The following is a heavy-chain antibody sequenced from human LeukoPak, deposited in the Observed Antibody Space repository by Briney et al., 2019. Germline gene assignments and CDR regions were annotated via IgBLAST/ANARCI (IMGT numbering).Heavy chain of an antibody. CDR2: ISSNGGST. CDR3: ALWAVAGTYYY. J-gene: IGHJ4*02. CDR1: GFTFSSYA. V-gene: IGHV3-64*01. Sequence: GGSLRLSCAASGFTFSSYAMRWVRQAPGKGLEYVSAISSNGGSTYYANSVKGRFTISRDNSKNTLYLQMGSLRAEDMAVYYCALWAVAGTYYYWGQGTLVTVSS. D-gene: IGHD6-19*01.